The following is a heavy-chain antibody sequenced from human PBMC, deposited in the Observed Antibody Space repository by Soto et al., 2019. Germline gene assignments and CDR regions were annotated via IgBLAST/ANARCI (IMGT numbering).Heavy chain of an antibody. Sequence: QVQLVQSGAEVKKPGASVKVSCKASGYTFTSYGISWVRQAPGQGLEWMGWISAYNGNTNYAQKLQGRVTRTTDTSTSTAYMELKSLTSYYTAVDYCASDSPPADYWGQGTLVTVSS. CDR3: ASDSPPADY. CDR1: GYTFTSYG. CDR2: ISAYNGNT. V-gene: IGHV1-18*01. J-gene: IGHJ4*02.